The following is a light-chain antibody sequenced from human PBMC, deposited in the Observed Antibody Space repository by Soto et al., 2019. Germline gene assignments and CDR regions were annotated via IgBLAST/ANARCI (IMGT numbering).Light chain of an antibody. Sequence: EIVLTQSPGSLSLSPGERATLSCMSSQSVSGDYLAWYHQKPGQAPRLLIYSASTRATGIPDRFSGSGSGTDATLTISSLQPDDFATYYCQQYNSYSLTSGGGTKV. V-gene: IGKV3-20*01. CDR2: SAS. CDR1: QSVSGDY. J-gene: IGKJ4*01. CDR3: QQYNSYSLT.